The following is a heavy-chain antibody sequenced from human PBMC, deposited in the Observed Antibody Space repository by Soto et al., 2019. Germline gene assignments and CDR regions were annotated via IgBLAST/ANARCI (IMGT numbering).Heavy chain of an antibody. D-gene: IGHD3-3*01. CDR2: INPHNGGT. V-gene: IGHV1-2*02. CDR3: ARGPPKVITVYGVVLDY. Sequence: ASVKVSCKASGYTFTGTYIHWVRQAPGQGLEWMGRINPHNGGTHFAQKFQGRVTMTSDTSISTTYMELNSLRPDDTAVYYCARGPPKVITVYGVVLDYWGQGALVTVSS. CDR1: GYTFTGTY. J-gene: IGHJ4*02.